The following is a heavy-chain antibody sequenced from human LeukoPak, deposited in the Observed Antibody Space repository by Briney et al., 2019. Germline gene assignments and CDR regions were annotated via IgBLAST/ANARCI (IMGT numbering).Heavy chain of an antibody. D-gene: IGHD5-18*01. V-gene: IGHV3-23*01. CDR1: GFTFSSYA. CDR2: ISGSGGST. CDR3: ARDSGYSYGYVSY. Sequence: SGGSLRLSCAASGFTFSSYAMSWVRQAPGKGLEWVSAISGSGGSTYYADSVKGRFTISRDNSKNTLYLQMNSLRAEDTAVYYCARDSGYSYGYVSYWGQGTLVTVSS. J-gene: IGHJ4*02.